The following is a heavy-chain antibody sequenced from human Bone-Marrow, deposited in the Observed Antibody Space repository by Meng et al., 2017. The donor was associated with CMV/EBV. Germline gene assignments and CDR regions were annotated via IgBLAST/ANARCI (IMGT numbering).Heavy chain of an antibody. V-gene: IGHV1-69*10. CDR2: IIPILGIA. Sequence: SVKVSCKASGGTFSSYAISWVRQAPGQGLEWMGGIIPILGIANYAQKFQGRVTITADKSTSTAYMELSSLRSEDTAVYYWARDFGRVVPAASPGYYGMDVWGQGTTVTVSS. J-gene: IGHJ6*02. CDR3: ARDFGRVVPAASPGYYGMDV. D-gene: IGHD2-2*01. CDR1: GGTFSSYA.